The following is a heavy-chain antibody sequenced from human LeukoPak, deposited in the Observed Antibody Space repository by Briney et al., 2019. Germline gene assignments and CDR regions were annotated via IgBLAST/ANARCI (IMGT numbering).Heavy chain of an antibody. V-gene: IGHV3-7*01. J-gene: IGHJ5*02. D-gene: IGHD6-19*01. CDR1: GFTFSSYW. CDR2: IKQDGSEK. Sequence: GGSLRLSCAASGFTFSSYWMSWVRQAPGKGLEWVANIKQDGSEKYYVDSVEGRFTISRDNSKNPLYLQMKSLRAEDPAVYYCARVVEQWLVNWFDPWGQGTLVTVYS. CDR3: ARVVEQWLVNWFDP.